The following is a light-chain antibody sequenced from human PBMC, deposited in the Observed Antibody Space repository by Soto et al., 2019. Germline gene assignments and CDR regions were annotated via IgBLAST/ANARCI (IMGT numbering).Light chain of an antibody. J-gene: IGKJ1*01. CDR2: GAS. Sequence: EIVMTQSPATLSVSPGERATLSCRASQSVSSNLAWYQQKPGQAPRLLIYGASTRATGIPAMFSGSGSGTEFTLTISSLQSEDFAVYYCQHDNNWWTFGQGTKVEIK. CDR3: QHDNNWWT. V-gene: IGKV3-15*01. CDR1: QSVSSN.